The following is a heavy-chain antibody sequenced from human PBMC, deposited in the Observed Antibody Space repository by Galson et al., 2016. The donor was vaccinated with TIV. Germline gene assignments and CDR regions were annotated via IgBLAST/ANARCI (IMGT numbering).Heavy chain of an antibody. D-gene: IGHD4-17*01. Sequence: SLRLSCAVSGFPFRSYNMNWVRQAPGKGLEWVSGISSGGTTYYADSVKGRFTVSRDNSKNTLYLQMSSLRAKDTAVYFCATATVPNLGDYWGQGVLVTVSS. CDR2: ISSGGTT. V-gene: IGHV3-23*01. J-gene: IGHJ4*02. CDR1: GFPFRSYN. CDR3: ATATVPNLGDY.